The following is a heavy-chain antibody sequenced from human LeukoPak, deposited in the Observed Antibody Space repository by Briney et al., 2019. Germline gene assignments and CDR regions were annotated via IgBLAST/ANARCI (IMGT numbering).Heavy chain of an antibody. CDR2: MNPNSGIT. J-gene: IGHJ6*02. CDR1: GYTFSSYD. V-gene: IGHV1-8*01. Sequence: ASVKVSCKASGYTFSSYDINWVRQATGQGLEWMGWMNPNSGITNYAQQLQGRVSMTRNTSISTAYMELSNLRSEDTAVYYCATAQPPSSWPYHYYYGLDVWGLGTTVTVSS. D-gene: IGHD6-13*01. CDR3: ATAQPPSSWPYHYYYGLDV.